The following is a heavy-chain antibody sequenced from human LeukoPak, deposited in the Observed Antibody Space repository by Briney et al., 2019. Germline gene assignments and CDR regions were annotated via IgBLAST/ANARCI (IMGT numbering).Heavy chain of an antibody. CDR3: AKERFGSGSPYYSDY. J-gene: IGHJ4*02. CDR2: IRAGGGKT. V-gene: IGHV3-23*01. CDR1: GFNVVNNY. D-gene: IGHD3-10*01. Sequence: GGSLRLSCVVSGFNVVNNYVSWVRQAPGKGLEWVSAIRAGGGKTYYADSVKGRFTISRDNSNNTLYLQMDSLRGDDAAVYYCAKERFGSGSPYYSDYWGQGTLVTVSS.